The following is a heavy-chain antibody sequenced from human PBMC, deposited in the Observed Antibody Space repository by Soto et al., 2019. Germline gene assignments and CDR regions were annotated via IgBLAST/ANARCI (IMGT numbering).Heavy chain of an antibody. Sequence: GGSLRLSCAASGFTFSSYWMSWVRQAPGKGLEWVANIKQDGSEKYYLDSVKGRFTISRDNAKNSLYLQMNSLRVEDTAVYYCARGRDSSGGLYYYYYMDVWGKGTTVTVSS. CDR2: IKQDGSEK. CDR3: ARGRDSSGGLYYYYYMDV. D-gene: IGHD6-19*01. CDR1: GFTFSSYW. V-gene: IGHV3-7*04. J-gene: IGHJ6*03.